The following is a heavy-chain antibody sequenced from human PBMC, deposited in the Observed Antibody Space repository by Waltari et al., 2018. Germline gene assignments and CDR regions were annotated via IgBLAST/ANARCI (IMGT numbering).Heavy chain of an antibody. V-gene: IGHV4-59*01. J-gene: IGHJ3*02. D-gene: IGHD3-22*01. CDR1: GGSISSYY. Sequence: QVQLQESGPGLVKPSETLSLTCTVSGGSISSYYWSWIRQPPGKGLDWIGHIYYSGSTNYNPSLKSRVTISVDTSKNQFSLKLSSVTAADTAVYYCARDRGDYYDSSGYNAFDIWGQGTMVTVSS. CDR3: ARDRGDYYDSSGYNAFDI. CDR2: IYYSGST.